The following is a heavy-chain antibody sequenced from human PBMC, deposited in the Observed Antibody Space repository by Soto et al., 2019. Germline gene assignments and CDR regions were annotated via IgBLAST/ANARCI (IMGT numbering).Heavy chain of an antibody. CDR1: GDSINNGGHY. Sequence: QVQLQESGPGLVKPSQTLSLTCSVSGDSINNGGHYWSWIRQPPGKGLEWIGFIYYSGTTYYNPSLKSRVTISVHTSKIQFSLKLNSVTAADTAVYYCARSAVGATKSGFDSWGQGTLVTVSS. V-gene: IGHV4-31*03. CDR3: ARSAVGATKSGFDS. CDR2: IYYSGTT. D-gene: IGHD1-26*01. J-gene: IGHJ4*02.